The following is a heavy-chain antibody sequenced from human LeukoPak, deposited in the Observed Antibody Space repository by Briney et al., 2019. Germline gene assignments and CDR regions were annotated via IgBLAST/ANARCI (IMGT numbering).Heavy chain of an antibody. Sequence: GRSLRLSCAASGFTFDDYAMHWVRQAPGKGLEWVSTISGGGSSTLYADSVKGRFTISRDNSRDNSKNTLYLQMNSLRAEDTAVYYCAKGGVTDRRFDYWGQGTLVTVSS. CDR2: ISGGGSST. CDR1: GFTFDDYA. J-gene: IGHJ4*02. D-gene: IGHD2-21*02. V-gene: IGHV3-23*01. CDR3: AKGGVTDRRFDY.